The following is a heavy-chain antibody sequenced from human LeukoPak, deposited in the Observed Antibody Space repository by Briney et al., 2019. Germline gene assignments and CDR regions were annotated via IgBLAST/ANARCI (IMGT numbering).Heavy chain of an antibody. Sequence: GGSLRLSCAASGFTFSSYAMRWVRQAPGKGLEWVSAISGSGGSTYYADSVKGRFTISRDNSKNTLYLQMNSLRAEDTAVYYCAKDESTSIVVVTLFDYWGQGTLVTVSS. CDR1: GFTFSSYA. D-gene: IGHD2-21*02. CDR3: AKDESTSIVVVTLFDY. CDR2: ISGSGGST. V-gene: IGHV3-23*01. J-gene: IGHJ4*02.